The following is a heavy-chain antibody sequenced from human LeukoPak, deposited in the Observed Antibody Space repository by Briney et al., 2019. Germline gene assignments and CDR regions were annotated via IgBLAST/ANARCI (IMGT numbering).Heavy chain of an antibody. J-gene: IGHJ6*03. CDR3: AKDSGIYYYYYYMDV. CDR1: GFTFSSYG. Sequence: GGSLRLSCAASGFTFSSYGKHWVRQAPGKGLEWVAFIRYDGSNKYYADSVKGRFAISRDNSKNTLYLQMNSLRAEDTAVYYCAKDSGIYYYYYYMDVWGKGTTVTVSS. CDR2: IRYDGSNK. V-gene: IGHV3-30*02.